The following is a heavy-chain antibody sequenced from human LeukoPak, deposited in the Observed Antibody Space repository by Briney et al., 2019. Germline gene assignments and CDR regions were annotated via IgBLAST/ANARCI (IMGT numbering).Heavy chain of an antibody. J-gene: IGHJ6*02. CDR2: SRDKANSHTT. V-gene: IGHV3-72*01. D-gene: IGHD5/OR15-5a*01. Sequence: GGSLRLSCAASGFTLSEHYIDWVRQAPGKGLEWLARSRDKANSHTTEYVASVKGRFTISRDDSNNSLYLQMNSLKSDDTAVYYCGRWSTGRYGMDVWGQGTTVTVSS. CDR3: GRWSTGRYGMDV. CDR1: GFTLSEHY.